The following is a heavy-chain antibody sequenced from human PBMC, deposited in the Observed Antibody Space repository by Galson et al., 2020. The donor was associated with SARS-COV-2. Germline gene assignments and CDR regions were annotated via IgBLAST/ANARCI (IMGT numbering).Heavy chain of an antibody. V-gene: IGHV4-59*01. Sequence: ETSETLSLTCTVSGGPISSYSWSWIRQPPGKGLAWIGYIYYSGSTNYHPSLKSRVTISVDTSKNQFSLKLSSVTAADTAVYYCARENYYGSGSYGYGMDVWGQGTTVTVSS. CDR3: ARENYYGSGSYGYGMDV. J-gene: IGHJ6*02. CDR2: IYYSGST. D-gene: IGHD3-10*01. CDR1: GGPISSYS.